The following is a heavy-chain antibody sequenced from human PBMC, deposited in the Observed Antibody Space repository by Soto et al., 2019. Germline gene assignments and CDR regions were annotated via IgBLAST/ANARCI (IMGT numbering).Heavy chain of an antibody. Sequence: PSETLSLTCTVSGGSISSSSYYWGWIRQPPGKGLEWIGSIYYSGSTYYNPSLKSRVTISVDTSKNQFSLRLSSVTAADTAVYYCARRITIFGVASPGYYYGMDVWGQGTTVTVS. CDR1: GGSISSSSYY. V-gene: IGHV4-39*01. CDR2: IYYSGST. D-gene: IGHD3-3*01. J-gene: IGHJ6*02. CDR3: ARRITIFGVASPGYYYGMDV.